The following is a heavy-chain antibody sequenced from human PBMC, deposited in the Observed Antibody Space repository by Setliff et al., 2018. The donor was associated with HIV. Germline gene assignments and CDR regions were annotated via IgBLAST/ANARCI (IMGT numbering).Heavy chain of an antibody. Sequence: GGSLRLSCAASGFTFHSYGMHWVRRAPGKGLEWVAVIWYDGSNEYYADSLKGRFTISRDNSKNTLYLQMNSLRAEDTAVYYCAKDGLVVPTAIAYMDVWGKGTTVTVSS. CDR3: AKDGLVVPTAIAYMDV. V-gene: IGHV3-33*06. J-gene: IGHJ6*03. D-gene: IGHD2-2*02. CDR2: IWYDGSNE. CDR1: GFTFHSYG.